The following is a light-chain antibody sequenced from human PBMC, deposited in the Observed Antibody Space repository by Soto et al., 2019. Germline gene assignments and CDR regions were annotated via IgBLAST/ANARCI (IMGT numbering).Light chain of an antibody. V-gene: IGKV4-1*01. CDR3: QQYASYPWT. J-gene: IGKJ1*01. Sequence: DIVMTQSPDSLAVSMGARATINCKSSQRLLYTSNNKNYLAWYQQKPGKAPKLMIYDASSLKSGVPSRFSGSGSGTEFTLTITSLQPDDFATYYCQQYASYPWTFGLGTKVDI. CDR1: QRLLYTSNNKNY. CDR2: DAS.